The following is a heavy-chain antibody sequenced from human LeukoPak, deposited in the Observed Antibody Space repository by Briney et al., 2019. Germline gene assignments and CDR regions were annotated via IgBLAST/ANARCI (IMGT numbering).Heavy chain of an antibody. V-gene: IGHV1-2*02. Sequence: PKASVTVSCKPSGYTFTVNYLHWVRQAPGQGLEWVGWMNPNSGVTGYAQNFQGRVTMTRDTSISTAYMELSSLTSDDTAVYYCTRGAGTSWFDYWGQGSLVTVSS. J-gene: IGHJ4*02. CDR1: GYTFTVNY. CDR2: MNPNSGVT. CDR3: TRGAGTSWFDY. D-gene: IGHD2-2*01.